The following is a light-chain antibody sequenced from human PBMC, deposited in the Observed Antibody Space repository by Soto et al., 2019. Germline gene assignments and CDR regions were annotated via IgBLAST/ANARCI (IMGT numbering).Light chain of an antibody. J-gene: IGLJ1*01. Sequence: QSVLTQPPSASGSPGQSVTISCTGTSSDVGGYDYVSWYQQYPGKTPKLMIFEVTKRPSGVPDRFSGSKSGNTASLTVSGLQAEDEADYYCLSYAGTAYVLGTGTKAPS. V-gene: IGLV2-8*01. CDR1: SSDVGGYDY. CDR3: LSYAGTAYV. CDR2: EVT.